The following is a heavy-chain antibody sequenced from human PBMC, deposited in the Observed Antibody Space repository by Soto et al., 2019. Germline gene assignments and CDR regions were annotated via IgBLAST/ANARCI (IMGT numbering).Heavy chain of an antibody. V-gene: IGHV1-69*08. Sequence: QVQLVQSGAEVKKPGSSVKVSCKASGGTFSSYTISWVRQAPGQGLEWMGRIIPILDIANYAQKFQGRVTITADKSTITAYMELGSLTSEDTAVYYCATDPGAYSSGWYDYWGQGILVTVSS. CDR1: GGTFSSYT. CDR2: IIPILDIA. J-gene: IGHJ4*02. CDR3: ATDPGAYSSGWYDY. D-gene: IGHD6-19*01.